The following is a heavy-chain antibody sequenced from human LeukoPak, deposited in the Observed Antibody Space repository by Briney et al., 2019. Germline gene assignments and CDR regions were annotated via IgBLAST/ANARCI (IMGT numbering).Heavy chain of an antibody. D-gene: IGHD4-23*01. Sequence: ASVKVSCKASGYTFTSYGISWVRQAPGQGLEWMGWISAYNGNTNYAQKLQGRVTMTTDTSTSTAYMELRSLRSDDTAVYYCAIPDYGGNSFSAFDIWGQGTMVTVSS. CDR2: ISAYNGNT. J-gene: IGHJ3*02. CDR1: GYTFTSYG. CDR3: AIPDYGGNSFSAFDI. V-gene: IGHV1-18*01.